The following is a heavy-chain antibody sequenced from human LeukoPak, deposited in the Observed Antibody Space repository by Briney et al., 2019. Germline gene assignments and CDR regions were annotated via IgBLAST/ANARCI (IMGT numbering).Heavy chain of an antibody. CDR2: IYHSGST. CDR1: GGSISSSNW. CDR3: ASLRFLGWSISDY. D-gene: IGHD3-3*01. V-gene: IGHV4-4*02. J-gene: IGHJ4*02. Sequence: SETLSLTCAVSGGSISSSNWWSWVRQPPGKGLEWIGEIYHSGSTNYNPSLKSRVTISVDKSKNQFSLKLSSVTAADTAVYYCASLRFLGWSISDYWGQGTLVTVSS.